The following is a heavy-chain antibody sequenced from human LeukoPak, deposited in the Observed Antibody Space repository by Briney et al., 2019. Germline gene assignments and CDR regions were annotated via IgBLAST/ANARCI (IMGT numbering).Heavy chain of an antibody. D-gene: IGHD5-24*01. CDR2: IYSSGSA. J-gene: IGHJ4*02. V-gene: IGHV4-4*07. Sequence: SETLSLTCSVSGALIDSFYWSWIRQSAGKGLEWIGRIYSSGSANYNPSLKSRVTMSVDMSKKQISLKLTSVTAADTAVYYCARELRDGYNGEIGYWGQGTLVTVSS. CDR3: ARELRDGYNGEIGY. CDR1: GALIDSFY.